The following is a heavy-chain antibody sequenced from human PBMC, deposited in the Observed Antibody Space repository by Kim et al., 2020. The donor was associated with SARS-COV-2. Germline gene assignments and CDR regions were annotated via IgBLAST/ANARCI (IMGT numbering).Heavy chain of an antibody. Sequence: GGSLRLSCAACGFTFSSYEMNWVRQAPGKGREWVSYISSSGSTIYYADSVKGRFTISRDNAKNSLYLQMNRLRAEDKAIYHCARVRYSSRRGGMDVWGQGTTVTVSS. V-gene: IGHV3-48*03. CDR1: GFTFSSYE. J-gene: IGHJ6*02. CDR3: ARVRYSSRRGGMDV. D-gene: IGHD6-19*01. CDR2: ISSSGSTI.